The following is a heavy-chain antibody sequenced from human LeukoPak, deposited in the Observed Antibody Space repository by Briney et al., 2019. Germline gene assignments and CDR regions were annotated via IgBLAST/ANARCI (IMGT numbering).Heavy chain of an antibody. D-gene: IGHD4-23*01. CDR1: GFTFSSYA. Sequence: GGSLRLSCAASGFTFSSYAFIWVCQSPERGLQWVSSITGSGAGTNYADSVKGRFTISRDNSKNTVYLQMNSLRAEDTAIYYCTKDPNGDYVGAFDNWGQGTMVTVAS. V-gene: IGHV3-23*01. J-gene: IGHJ3*02. CDR2: ITGSGAGT. CDR3: TKDPNGDYVGAFDN.